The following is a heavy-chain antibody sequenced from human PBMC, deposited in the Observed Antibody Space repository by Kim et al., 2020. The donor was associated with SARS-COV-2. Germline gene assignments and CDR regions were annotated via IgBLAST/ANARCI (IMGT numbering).Heavy chain of an antibody. CDR3: ARDSPYDCIGGSCPYYYYYGMDV. D-gene: IGHD2-15*01. J-gene: IGHJ6*02. CDR2: ISSSSSTI. Sequence: GGSLRLSCAASGFTFSSYSMNWVRQAPGKGLEWVSYISSSSSTIYYADSVKGRFTISRDNAKNSLYLQMNSLRDEDTAVYYCARDSPYDCIGGSCPYYYYYGMDVWGQGTTVTVSS. V-gene: IGHV3-48*02. CDR1: GFTFSSYS.